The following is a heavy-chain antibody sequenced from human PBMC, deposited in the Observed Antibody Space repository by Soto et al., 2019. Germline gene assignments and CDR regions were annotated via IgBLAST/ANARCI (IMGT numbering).Heavy chain of an antibody. CDR3: ARRYGYSFDY. CDR2: IYYSRSI. V-gene: IGHV4-59*08. D-gene: IGHD1-1*01. J-gene: IGHJ4*02. CDR1: GGSISSYY. Sequence: QVQLQESGPGLVKPSETLSLTCTVSGGSISSYYWSWIRQPPGKGLEWIGYIYYSRSINYNPSLKSRVTISVDTSKNQFCLKLSSVTAPDTAVYYCARRYGYSFDYWGQGTLVTVSS.